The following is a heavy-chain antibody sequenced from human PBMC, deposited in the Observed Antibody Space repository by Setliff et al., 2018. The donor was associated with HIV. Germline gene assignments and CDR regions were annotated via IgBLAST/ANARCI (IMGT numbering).Heavy chain of an antibody. CDR2: INPSDGIP. CDR3: TRAFPPMIPAAFDI. J-gene: IGHJ3*02. V-gene: IGHV1-46*01. D-gene: IGHD3-16*01. Sequence: ASVKVSCKASGFSFSRHYMHWVRQAPGEGLEWVAMINPSDGIPSYAQKFQERVVVTRDTSRSIVYMELSSLLSEDTAVYFCTRAFPPMIPAAFDIWGLGTLVTV. CDR1: GFSFSRHY.